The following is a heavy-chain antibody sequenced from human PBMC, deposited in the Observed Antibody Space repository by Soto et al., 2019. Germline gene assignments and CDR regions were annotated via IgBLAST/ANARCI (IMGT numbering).Heavy chain of an antibody. CDR3: AHTDVLYCGGDCYHPNRFDP. CDR1: GFSLNTHGVG. V-gene: IGHV2-5*02. D-gene: IGHD2-21*02. CDR2: IYWDDNK. Sequence: QITLKESGPTLVKPTQTLTLTCSCSGFSLNTHGVGVGWIRQPPGKALECLALIYWDDNKRYSPSLKNRLANTQDTSKNHVVLTMTNMDPVETATYYCAHTDVLYCGGDCYHPNRFDPWGQGTLFTVSS. J-gene: IGHJ5*02.